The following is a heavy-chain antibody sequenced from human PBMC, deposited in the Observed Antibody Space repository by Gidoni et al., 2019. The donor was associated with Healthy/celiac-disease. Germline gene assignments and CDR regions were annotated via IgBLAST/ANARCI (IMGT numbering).Heavy chain of an antibody. CDR2: IVVGSGKT. Sequence: HMQLVQSGPEVKQPGTSVTVSCKASGFTFTRSAVQWVRQARGQRLEWIGWIVVGSGKTNYAQKYQERVTITREMSTSTAYMELSSLRSEDTAVYDCAADPSYYYYGMDVWGQGTTVTVSS. V-gene: IGHV1-58*01. J-gene: IGHJ6*02. CDR1: GFTFTRSA. CDR3: AADPSYYYYGMDV.